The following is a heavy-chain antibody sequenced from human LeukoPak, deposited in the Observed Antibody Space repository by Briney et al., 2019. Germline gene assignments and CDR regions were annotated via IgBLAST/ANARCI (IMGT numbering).Heavy chain of an antibody. D-gene: IGHD5-24*01. CDR3: ARVEAATTNPRFGY. J-gene: IGHJ4*02. CDR2: IYYSGTT. Sequence: SETLSLTCTVSGGSISSGEYYWSWIRQHPGKGLEWIGYIYYSGTTYYNPSLKSRVTISVDTSKNQFSLTSVTAADTAMYYCARVEAATTNPRFGYWGQGALVTVSS. V-gene: IGHV4-31*03. CDR1: GGSISSGEYY.